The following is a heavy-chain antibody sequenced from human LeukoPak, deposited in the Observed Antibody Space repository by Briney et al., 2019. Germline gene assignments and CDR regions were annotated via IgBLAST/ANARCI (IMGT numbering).Heavy chain of an antibody. CDR1: GYTFTSYG. Sequence: GASVKVSCKASGYTFTSYGISWVRQAPGQGLEWMGWISAYNGNTNYAQKLQGRVTMTTDTSTSTAYMELRSLRSDDTAVYYCATHEYCSSTSCQIPYYYYYYMDVWGKGTTVTVSS. V-gene: IGHV1-18*01. J-gene: IGHJ6*03. CDR3: ATHEYCSSTSCQIPYYYYYYMDV. D-gene: IGHD2-2*01. CDR2: ISAYNGNT.